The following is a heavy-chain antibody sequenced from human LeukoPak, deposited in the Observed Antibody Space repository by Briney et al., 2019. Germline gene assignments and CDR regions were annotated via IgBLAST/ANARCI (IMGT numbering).Heavy chain of an antibody. D-gene: IGHD1-1*01. CDR1: GYTFTSYD. V-gene: IGHV1-8*01. J-gene: IGHJ3*02. CDR3: ARDDSRALWNAFDI. Sequence: GASVKVSCKASGYTFTSYDINWVRQATGQGLEWMGWMNPNSGNTGYAQKFQGRVTMTRNTSISTAYMELSSLRSEDTAVYYCARDDSRALWNAFDIWGQGTMVTVSS. CDR2: MNPNSGNT.